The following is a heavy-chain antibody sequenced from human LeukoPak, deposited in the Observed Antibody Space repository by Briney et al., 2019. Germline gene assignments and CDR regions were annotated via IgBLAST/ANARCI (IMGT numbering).Heavy chain of an antibody. CDR2: IYNSGST. CDR3: AATLNSGSYLRFDY. Sequence: SETLSLTCTVSGGSISIYYWSWIRQPPGKGLEWLGYIYNSGSTNYNPSLRSRVTISVDTSKNQFSLKLNSVTAADTAVYYCAATLNSGSYLRFDYWGQGTLVTVSS. D-gene: IGHD1-26*01. V-gene: IGHV4-59*01. J-gene: IGHJ4*02. CDR1: GGSISIYY.